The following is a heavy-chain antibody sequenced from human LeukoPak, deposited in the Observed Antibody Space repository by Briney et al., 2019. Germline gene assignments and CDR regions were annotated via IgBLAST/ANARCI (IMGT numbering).Heavy chain of an antibody. D-gene: IGHD2-2*01. CDR2: ISAYNGDT. CDR3: ARGSSPAASPFYYYYYMDV. J-gene: IGHJ6*03. V-gene: IGHV1-18*01. CDR1: GYTFTSYG. Sequence: ASVKVSCKASGYTFTSYGISWVRQAPGQGLEWMGWISAYNGDTNYAQKLQGRVTMTTDTSTSTAYMELRSLRSDDTAVYYCARGSSPAASPFYYYYYMDVWGKGTTVTVSS.